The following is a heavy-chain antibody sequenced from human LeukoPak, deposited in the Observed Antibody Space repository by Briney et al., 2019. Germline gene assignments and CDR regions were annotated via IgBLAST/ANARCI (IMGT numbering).Heavy chain of an antibody. Sequence: GGSLRLSCPASGFTFSNYWMSWFRQAPGKGLEWVANIKEDGSEKYYVDSVKGRFTISRDNAKNSLYLQMNSLRAEDTAVYYCARVLYSSLYYFDYWGQGTLVTVSS. CDR2: IKEDGSEK. V-gene: IGHV3-7*01. CDR3: ARVLYSSLYYFDY. D-gene: IGHD6-13*01. CDR1: GFTFSNYW. J-gene: IGHJ4*02.